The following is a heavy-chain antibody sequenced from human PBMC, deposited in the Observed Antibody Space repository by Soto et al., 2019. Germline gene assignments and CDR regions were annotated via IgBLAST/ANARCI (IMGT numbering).Heavy chain of an antibody. V-gene: IGHV3-23*01. CDR2: ISGSGGST. CDR3: AKESDFWSGYYPTYYFDY. CDR1: GFTFSSYA. J-gene: IGHJ4*02. Sequence: GGSLRLSCAASGFTFSSYAMIWVRQAPGKGLEWVSAISGSGGSTYYADSVKGRFTISRDDSKNTLYLQMNSLRAEDTAVYYCAKESDFWSGYYPTYYFDYWXQGTLVTVSS. D-gene: IGHD3-3*01.